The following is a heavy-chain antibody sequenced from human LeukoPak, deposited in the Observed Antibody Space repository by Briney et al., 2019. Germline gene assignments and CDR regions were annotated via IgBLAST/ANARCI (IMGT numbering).Heavy chain of an antibody. V-gene: IGHV4-30-2*01. Sequence: PSQTLSLTCSVSGGSLRSGGYYWSWIRQPPGKGLEWIGYVYHMQSTSYNPSLKSRITISVDMSKNQFSLRLNSMTAADTAVYYCARGSGSHFWQHFDFWGQGVLVTVTA. CDR1: GGSLRSGGYY. CDR2: VYHMQST. J-gene: IGHJ4*02. CDR3: ARGSGSHFWQHFDF. D-gene: IGHD1-26*01.